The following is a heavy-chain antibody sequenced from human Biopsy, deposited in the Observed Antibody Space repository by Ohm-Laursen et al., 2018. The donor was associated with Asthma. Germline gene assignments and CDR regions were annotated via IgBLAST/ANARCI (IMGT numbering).Heavy chain of an antibody. V-gene: IGHV1-69*01. CDR2: INSVFGTT. Sequence: SSVKVSCNCLGGTFNTYVIGWVRQAPGQGLEWMGGINSVFGTTTYPQKFQDRVTITADDSTSTVYMELSSLRSEDTAVYYCARKAGSCISRTCYSLDFWGQGTLVTVSS. J-gene: IGHJ4*02. D-gene: IGHD2-2*01. CDR1: GGTFNTYV. CDR3: ARKAGSCISRTCYSLDF.